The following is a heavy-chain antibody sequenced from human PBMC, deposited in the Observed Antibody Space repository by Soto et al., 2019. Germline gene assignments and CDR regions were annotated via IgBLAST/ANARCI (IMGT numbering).Heavy chain of an antibody. D-gene: IGHD6-13*01. CDR2: ISSSSDYI. CDR1: GFTFSYYA. Sequence: EVQLVESGGGLVKPGGSLRLSCAVSGFTFSYYAMNWVRQAPGKGLEWVSSISSSSDYIYYADSVKGRFTISRDNAKNSLFLQMRSRKAEDTAVYFWASEGYGYYQGMDFWCRGTTVTVSS. CDR3: ASEGYGYYQGMDF. J-gene: IGHJ6*02. V-gene: IGHV3-21*01.